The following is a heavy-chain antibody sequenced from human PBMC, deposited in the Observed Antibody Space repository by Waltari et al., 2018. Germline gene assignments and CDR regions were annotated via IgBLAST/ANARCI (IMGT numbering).Heavy chain of an antibody. CDR2: IYHSGST. CDR1: GYSISSGYY. Sequence: QVQLQESGPGLVKPSETLSLTCAVSGYSISSGYYWGWIRQPPGKGLEWIGGIYHSGSTYYNPSLKSRVTISVDTSKNQFSLKLSSVTAADTAVYYCARQGDGWGRRHWFDPWGQGTLVTVSS. CDR3: ARQGDGWGRRHWFDP. V-gene: IGHV4-38-2*01. D-gene: IGHD7-27*01. J-gene: IGHJ5*02.